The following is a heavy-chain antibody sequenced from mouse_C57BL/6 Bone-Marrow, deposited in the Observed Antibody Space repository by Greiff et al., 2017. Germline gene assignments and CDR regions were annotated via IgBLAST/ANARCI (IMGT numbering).Heavy chain of an antibody. CDR1: GYTFTSYW. V-gene: IGHV1-53*01. D-gene: IGHD2-1*01. J-gene: IGHJ1*03. CDR2: INPSNGGT. Sequence: QVQLQQPGTELVKPGASVKLSCKASGYTFTSYWMPWVKQRPGQGLEWIGNINPSNGGTNYNEKFKSKATLTVDTASSTAYMQLSSLTSEDSAVFYGARPIYYGNLRWYFDVWGTGTTVTVSS. CDR3: ARPIYYGNLRWYFDV.